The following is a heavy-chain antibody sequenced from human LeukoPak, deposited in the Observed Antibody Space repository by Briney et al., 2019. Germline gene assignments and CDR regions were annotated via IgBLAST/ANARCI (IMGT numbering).Heavy chain of an antibody. D-gene: IGHD3-16*01. V-gene: IGHV3-53*01. J-gene: IGHJ6*03. CDR3: ARDGDYYYMDV. Sequence: GGSLRLSCAASGFTISRNYMSWDRQAPGKGLEWVSVIYSGGSTYYADSVKGRFTISRDNSKNTLYLQMNSLRAEDTAVYYCARDGDYYYMDVWGKGTTVTVSS. CDR1: GFTISRNY. CDR2: IYSGGST.